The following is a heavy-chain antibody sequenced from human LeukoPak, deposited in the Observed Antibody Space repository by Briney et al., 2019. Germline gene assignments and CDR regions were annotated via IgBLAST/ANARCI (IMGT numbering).Heavy chain of an antibody. V-gene: IGHV4-38-2*02. Sequence: PSETLSLTCTVSGYSISSGYYWGWIRQPPGKGLEWIGSIYHSESTYYNPSLKSRVTISVDTSKNQFSLKLSSVTAADTAVYCARGRYLTTGGGAAAGFLDYWGQGTLVTVSS. J-gene: IGHJ4*02. D-gene: IGHD6-13*01. CDR1: GYSISSGYY. CDR3: ARGRYLTTGGGAAAGFLDY. CDR2: IYHSEST.